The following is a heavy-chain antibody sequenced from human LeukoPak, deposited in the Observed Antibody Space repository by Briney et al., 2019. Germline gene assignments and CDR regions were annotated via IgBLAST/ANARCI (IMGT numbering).Heavy chain of an antibody. CDR3: ARGKGSSDY. Sequence: SETLSLTCTVSGGSISSYYWSWIRQPPGKGLEWVGYIHYTGSTHYNPSLKSRVTISVDTSKNQFSLRLRSVTAADTAMYYCARGKGSSDYWGQGTLVTVSS. V-gene: IGHV4-59*01. CDR1: GGSISSYY. CDR2: IHYTGST. D-gene: IGHD2-15*01. J-gene: IGHJ4*02.